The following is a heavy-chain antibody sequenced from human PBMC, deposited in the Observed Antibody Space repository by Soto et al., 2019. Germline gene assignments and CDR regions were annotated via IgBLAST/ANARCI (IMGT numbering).Heavy chain of an antibody. V-gene: IGHV4-39*01. CDR1: GGSISSSSYY. Sequence: PSETLSLTCTVSGGSISSSSYYWGWIRQPPGKGLECIGNIYYSGSTYYNPSLKSRVTILVDTSKNQFSLKLSSVTAADTAVYYCARHATYDSSGYNPAHWFDPWGQGSLVTVSS. CDR3: ARHATYDSSGYNPAHWFDP. D-gene: IGHD3-22*01. J-gene: IGHJ5*02. CDR2: IYYSGST.